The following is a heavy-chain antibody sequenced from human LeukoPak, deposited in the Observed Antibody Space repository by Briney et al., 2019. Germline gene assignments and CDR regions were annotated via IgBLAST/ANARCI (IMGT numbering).Heavy chain of an antibody. CDR3: AGDKVVGYQLLSTGYYYYYMDV. D-gene: IGHD2-2*01. CDR2: ISSSGSTI. V-gene: IGHV3-11*04. Sequence: PGGSLRLSCVASGFNFSDYYMSWIRQAPGKGLEWVSYISSSGSTIYYADSVKGRFTISRDNAKNSLYLQMNSLRAEDTAVYYCAGDKVVGYQLLSTGYYYYYMDVWGKGTTVTISS. J-gene: IGHJ6*03. CDR1: GFNFSDYY.